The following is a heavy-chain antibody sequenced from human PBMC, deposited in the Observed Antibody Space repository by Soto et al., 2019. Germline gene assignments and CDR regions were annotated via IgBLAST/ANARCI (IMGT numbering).Heavy chain of an antibody. J-gene: IGHJ4*02. CDR1: GFTFSNYA. V-gene: IGHV3-30-3*01. CDR3: ARDRIAARPTLSDY. CDR2: ISYEGSNK. Sequence: GGSLRLSCAASGFTFSNYAMHWVRQAPGKGLEWVAVISYEGSNKYYGDSVKGRVTISRDNSKSTLYLQMNSLRGEDTAVYYCARDRIAARPTLSDYWGQGTLVTVSS. D-gene: IGHD6-6*01.